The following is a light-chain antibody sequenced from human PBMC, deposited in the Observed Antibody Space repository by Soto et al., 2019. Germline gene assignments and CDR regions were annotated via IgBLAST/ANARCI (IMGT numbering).Light chain of an antibody. CDR1: QSVRSN. J-gene: IGKJ1*01. CDR2: GAS. V-gene: IGKV3-15*01. CDR3: QQYNDWPRT. Sequence: PGERANLSCRASQSVRSNFLAWYQQKPGQAPRLLIYGASTRATGIPARFSGSGSGTEFTLTISSLQSEDFAVYYCQQYNDWPRTFGQGTKVDIK.